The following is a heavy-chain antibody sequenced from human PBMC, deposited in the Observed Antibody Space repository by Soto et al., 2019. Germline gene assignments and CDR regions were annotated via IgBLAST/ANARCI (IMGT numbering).Heavy chain of an antibody. CDR2: IYYSGST. J-gene: IGHJ3*02. Sequence: SETLSLTCTVSGGSISSSSYYWGWIRQPPGKGLEWIGSIYYSGSTYYNPSLKSRVTISVDTSKNQFSLKLSSVTAADTAVYYCARLPMVRGVNGAFDIWGQGTMVTVSS. CDR3: ARLPMVRGVNGAFDI. CDR1: GGSISSSSYY. D-gene: IGHD3-10*01. V-gene: IGHV4-39*01.